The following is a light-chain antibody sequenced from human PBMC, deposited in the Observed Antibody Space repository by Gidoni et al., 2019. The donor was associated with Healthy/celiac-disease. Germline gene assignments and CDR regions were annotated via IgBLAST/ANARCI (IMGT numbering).Light chain of an antibody. CDR2: AAS. V-gene: IGKV1-27*01. CDR3: QKYNSAPPWT. J-gene: IGKJ1*01. CDR1: QGISNY. Sequence: DIQMTQSPSSLSASVGDRVTITCRASQGISNYLAWDQQKPGKVPNLLIFAASTLQSGVPSRFSGSGSGTDFTLTISSLQPEDVATYYCQKYNSAPPWTFGQGTKVEIK.